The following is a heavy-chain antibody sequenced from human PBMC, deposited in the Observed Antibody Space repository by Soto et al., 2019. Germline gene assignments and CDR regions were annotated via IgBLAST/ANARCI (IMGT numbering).Heavy chain of an antibody. CDR1: GGSISSSSYY. Sequence: SETLSLTCTVSGGSISSSSYYWGWIRQPPGKGLEWIGSIYYSGSTYYNPSLKSRVTISVDTSKNQFSLKLSSVTAADTAVYYCARGPALLGHYYGSGSYSHRYYYYMDVWGKGTTVTVSS. J-gene: IGHJ6*03. V-gene: IGHV4-39*01. D-gene: IGHD3-10*01. CDR2: IYYSGST. CDR3: ARGPALLGHYYGSGSYSHRYYYYMDV.